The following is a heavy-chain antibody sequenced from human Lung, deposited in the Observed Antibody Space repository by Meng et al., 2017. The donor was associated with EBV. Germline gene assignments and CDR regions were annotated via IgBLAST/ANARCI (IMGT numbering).Heavy chain of an antibody. V-gene: IGHV7-4-1*02. D-gene: IGHD2-15*01. Sequence: QVQVVQSGSELKKPXASAKVSCKXSGYTFTSYAMNWVRQAPGQGLEWMGWINTNTGNPTYAQGFTGRFVFSLDTSVSTAYLQISSLKAADTAVYYCARLYCSGGSCYTIDYWGQGTLVNVSS. CDR2: INTNTGNP. J-gene: IGHJ4*02. CDR1: GYTFTSYA. CDR3: ARLYCSGGSCYTIDY.